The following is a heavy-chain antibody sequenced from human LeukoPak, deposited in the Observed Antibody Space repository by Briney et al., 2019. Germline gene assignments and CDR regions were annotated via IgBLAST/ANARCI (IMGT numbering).Heavy chain of an antibody. CDR2: ISGSGDST. V-gene: IGHV3-23*01. CDR1: GFTFSNYA. Sequence: GGSLRLSCAASGFTFSNYAMNWVRQAPGKGLEWVSGISGSGDSTYYADSVKGRFTISRDNAKNTLYLQMNSLRAEDTAVYYCARNWNDDYWGQGTLVTVSS. D-gene: IGHD1-1*01. J-gene: IGHJ4*02. CDR3: ARNWNDDY.